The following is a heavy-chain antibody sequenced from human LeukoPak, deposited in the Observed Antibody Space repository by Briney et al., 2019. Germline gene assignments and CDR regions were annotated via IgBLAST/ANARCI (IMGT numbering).Heavy chain of an antibody. CDR1: GFTFRSYG. Sequence: GRSLRLSCAAPGFTFRSYGMHWVRQAPGKGLEWVAVISYDGSNEYHADSVKGRFTISRDNSKNTLYLQMDSLRVDDTAIYYCARGYCSSISCYLVYWGQGTLVTVSS. J-gene: IGHJ4*02. D-gene: IGHD2-2*01. V-gene: IGHV3-30-3*01. CDR2: ISYDGSNE. CDR3: ARGYCSSISCYLVY.